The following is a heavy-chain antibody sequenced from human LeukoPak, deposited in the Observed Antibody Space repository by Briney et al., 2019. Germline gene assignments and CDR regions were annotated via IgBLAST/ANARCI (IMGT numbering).Heavy chain of an antibody. CDR2: INAGNGNT. Sequence: ASVRVSCKASGYTFSFYAMHWVRQAPGQRLEWMGWINAGNGNTKYSQNFHDRVTISSDTSATTAYMELSSLRSEDTAVYYCARKKRSSWYPDYWGQGTLVTVSS. V-gene: IGHV1-3*01. CDR1: GYTFSFYA. CDR3: ARKKRSSWYPDY. J-gene: IGHJ4*02. D-gene: IGHD6-13*01.